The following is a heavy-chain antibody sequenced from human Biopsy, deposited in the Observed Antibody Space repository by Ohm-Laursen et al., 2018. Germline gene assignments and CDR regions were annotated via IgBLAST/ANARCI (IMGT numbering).Heavy chain of an antibody. CDR2: INPDGSVK. J-gene: IGHJ4*02. CDR3: ARDER. CDR1: GFMFSASW. Sequence: SLRFSCAASGFMFSASWMSWVRQAPGKGLEWVANINPDGSVKYFADSAKGRFTISRDNAENSMYLQMSSLTVDDTAVYYCARDERWGQGTLVTVSS. D-gene: IGHD5-24*01. V-gene: IGHV3-7*01.